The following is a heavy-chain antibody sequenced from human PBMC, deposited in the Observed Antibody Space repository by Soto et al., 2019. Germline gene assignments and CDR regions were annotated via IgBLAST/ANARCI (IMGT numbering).Heavy chain of an antibody. D-gene: IGHD2-2*01. V-gene: IGHV4-4*02. CDR3: ARVVGGYYYGMDV. CDR1: GGSISSSNW. J-gene: IGHJ6*02. Sequence: QVQLQESGPGLVKPSGTLSLTCAVSGGSISSSNWWSWVRQPPGKGLEWIGEIYHSGSTNYNPSPXXRXSISVDKSKNHFPLKLSSVTAADSAVDYCARVVGGYYYGMDVWGQGTTVTVSS. CDR2: IYHSGST.